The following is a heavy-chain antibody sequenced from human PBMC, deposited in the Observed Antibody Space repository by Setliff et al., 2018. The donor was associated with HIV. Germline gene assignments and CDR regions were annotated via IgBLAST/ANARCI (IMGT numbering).Heavy chain of an antibody. Sequence: GASVKVSCKASGYTFSNYDINWVRQATGQGLEWMGWMNPKSGNSGHAQKFQGRITMTRNTSITTAYMELISLKSEDTAVYYFARGRYSSGLTDYWGQGTLVTVSS. J-gene: IGHJ4*02. D-gene: IGHD6-19*01. CDR1: GYTFSNYD. CDR2: MNPKSGNS. CDR3: ARGRYSSGLTDY. V-gene: IGHV1-8*02.